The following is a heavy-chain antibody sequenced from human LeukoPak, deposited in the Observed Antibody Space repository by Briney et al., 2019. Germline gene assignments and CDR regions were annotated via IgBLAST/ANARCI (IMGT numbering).Heavy chain of an antibody. CDR2: IYYSGST. J-gene: IGHJ6*03. CDR1: GGSISSYY. V-gene: IGHV4-59*01. D-gene: IGHD6-13*01. CDR3: ARDSPDIAAAGNYYYYYMDV. Sequence: SETLSLTCTVSGGSISSYYWSWIRQPPGKGLEWIGYIYYSGSTNYNPSLKSRVTISVDTSKNQFSLKLSSVTAADTAVYYCARDSPDIAAAGNYYYYYMDVWGKGTTVTVSS.